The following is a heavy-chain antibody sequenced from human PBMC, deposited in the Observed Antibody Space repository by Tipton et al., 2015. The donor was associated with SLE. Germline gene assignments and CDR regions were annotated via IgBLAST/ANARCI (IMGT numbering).Heavy chain of an antibody. J-gene: IGHJ5*02. Sequence: TLSLTCTVSGASISTYFWSWIRQPPGKGLEWMGSIFHSGDVYYNPSVKSRVTISIETSKNQFSLKLTSMTAADTAVYYCVRDGFCRNGVCYRNWFDPWGPGSLVTVSS. CDR1: GASISTYF. D-gene: IGHD2-8*01. CDR3: VRDGFCRNGVCYRNWFDP. CDR2: IFHSGDV. V-gene: IGHV4-4*08.